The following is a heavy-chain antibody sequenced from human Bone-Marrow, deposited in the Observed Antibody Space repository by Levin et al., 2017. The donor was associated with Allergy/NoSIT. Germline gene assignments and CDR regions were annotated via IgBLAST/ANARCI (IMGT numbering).Heavy chain of an antibody. J-gene: IGHJ4*02. CDR2: IWYDGSNK. V-gene: IGHV3-33*01. D-gene: IGHD1-1*01. Sequence: GESLKISCAASGFTFSSYGMHWVRQAPGKGLEWVAVIWYDGSNKYYADSVKGRFTISRDNSKNTLYLQMNSLRAEDTAVYYCARGSGNWNDGEAFDYWGQGTLVTVSS. CDR3: ARGSGNWNDGEAFDY. CDR1: GFTFSSYG.